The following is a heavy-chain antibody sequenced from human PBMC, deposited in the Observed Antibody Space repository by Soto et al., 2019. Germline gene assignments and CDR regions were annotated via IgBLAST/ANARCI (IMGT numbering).Heavy chain of an antibody. D-gene: IGHD3-22*01. J-gene: IGHJ4*02. V-gene: IGHV3-30*18. CDR2: ISYDGSNK. Sequence: GGSLRLSCAASGFTFSSYGMHWVRQAPGKGLEWVAVISYDGSNKYYADSVMGRFTISRDNSKNTLYLQMNSLRAEDTAVYYCAKDGPKAGYYDSSGYHRTNQYYFDYWGQGTLVTVSS. CDR1: GFTFSSYG. CDR3: AKDGPKAGYYDSSGYHRTNQYYFDY.